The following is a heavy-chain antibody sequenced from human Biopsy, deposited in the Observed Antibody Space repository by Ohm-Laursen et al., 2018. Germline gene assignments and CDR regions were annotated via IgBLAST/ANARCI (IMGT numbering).Heavy chain of an antibody. D-gene: IGHD3-22*01. V-gene: IGHV4-59*01. J-gene: IGHJ3*02. CDR2: IYNSGST. Sequence: SETLSLTCTVSGGSMSSYYWTWIRQPPGKGLEWIGYIYNSGSTNYNPSLKSRVTISVAVDTSKSQFSLRLSSVTAADTAMYYCARGEAGVYDGLDIWGQGTMVIVSS. CDR1: GGSMSSYY. CDR3: ARGEAGVYDGLDI.